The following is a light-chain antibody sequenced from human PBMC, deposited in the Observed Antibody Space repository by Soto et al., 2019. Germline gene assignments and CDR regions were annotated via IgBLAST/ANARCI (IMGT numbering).Light chain of an antibody. CDR2: EVS. V-gene: IGLV2-14*01. J-gene: IGLJ1*01. CDR1: SSDVGGYNY. Sequence: QSVLTQPASVSGSPGQSITISCTGTSSDVGGYNYVSWYQQHPGKAPKLMIYEVSNRPSGVSFRFSGSKSGNTASLTISGLQAEDEADYYCSSHTSRTTYVFGNGTKVTVL. CDR3: SSHTSRTTYV.